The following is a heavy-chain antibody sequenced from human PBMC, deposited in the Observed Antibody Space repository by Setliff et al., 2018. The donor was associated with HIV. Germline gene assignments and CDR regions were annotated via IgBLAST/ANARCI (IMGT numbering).Heavy chain of an antibody. D-gene: IGHD3-16*02. Sequence: ASVKVSCKASGYIFSNFAMHWVRQVPGPRLEWMGWINAGDGNTKYSQNSQGRVSITRDTSATTVYMELSRLRSEDTAVYYCARDGAFVWGTYRYQGFDHWGQGTLVTVSS. V-gene: IGHV1-3*01. CDR1: GYIFSNFA. CDR3: ARDGAFVWGTYRYQGFDH. CDR2: INAGDGNT. J-gene: IGHJ4*02.